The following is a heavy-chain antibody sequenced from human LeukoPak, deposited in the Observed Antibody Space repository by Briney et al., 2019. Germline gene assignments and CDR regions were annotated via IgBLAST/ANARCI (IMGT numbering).Heavy chain of an antibody. D-gene: IGHD5-12*01. CDR2: INPNSGGT. CDR3: ARVDIVATTLYYYYYMDV. CDR1: GYTFTGYY. Sequence: ASVKVSCKASGYTFTGYYMHWVRQAPGQGLEWMGWINPNSGGTNYAQKFQGRVAMTRDTSISTAYMELSRLRSDDTAVYYCARVDIVATTLYYYYYMDVWGKGTTVTVSS. J-gene: IGHJ6*03. V-gene: IGHV1-2*02.